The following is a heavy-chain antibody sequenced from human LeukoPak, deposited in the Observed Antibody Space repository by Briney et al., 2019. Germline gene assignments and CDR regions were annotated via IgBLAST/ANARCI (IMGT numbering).Heavy chain of an antibody. J-gene: IGHJ4*02. CDR2: MKEDGSEI. Sequence: GGSLRLSCAASGFTFSTYWMSWVRQAPGKGLEWVANMKEDGSEINYADSVRGRFTISRDNAKNSLYLQMNSLRAEDTAVYYCARGYTCGYWGQGTLVIVSS. V-gene: IGHV3-7*04. CDR1: GFTFSTYW. D-gene: IGHD5-18*01. CDR3: ARGYTCGY.